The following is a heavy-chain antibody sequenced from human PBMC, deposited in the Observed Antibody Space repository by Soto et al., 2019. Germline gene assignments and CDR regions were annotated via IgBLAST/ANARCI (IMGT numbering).Heavy chain of an antibody. J-gene: IGHJ4*02. D-gene: IGHD1-7*01. CDR3: ARGTGITRIFDY. CDR1: GGSISSYY. CDR2: IYYSGST. V-gene: IGHV4-59*01. Sequence: SSETLSLTCTVSGGSISSYYWSWIRQPPGKGLEWIGYIYYSGSTNYNPSLKSRVTISVDTSKNQFSLKLSSVTAADTAVYYCARGTGITRIFDYWGQGTLVTVSS.